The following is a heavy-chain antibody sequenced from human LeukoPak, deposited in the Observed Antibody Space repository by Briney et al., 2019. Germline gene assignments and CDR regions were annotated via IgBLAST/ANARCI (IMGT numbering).Heavy chain of an antibody. J-gene: IGHJ4*02. CDR2: IYYSGST. CDR1: GGSISSYY. D-gene: IGHD3-22*01. Sequence: SETLSLTCTVSGGSISSYYWSWIRQPPGKGLEWIGYIYYSGSTNYNPSLKSRVTISVDTSKNQFSLKLSSVTAADTAVYYCARDSSGYSFDYWGQGTLVTVSP. CDR3: ARDSSGYSFDY. V-gene: IGHV4-59*01.